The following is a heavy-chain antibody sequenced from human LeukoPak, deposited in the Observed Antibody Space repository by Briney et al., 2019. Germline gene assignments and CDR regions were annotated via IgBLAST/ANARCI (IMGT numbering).Heavy chain of an antibody. J-gene: IGHJ4*02. CDR3: AKDQRFGDLDDY. Sequence: QPGGSLTLSCAASGFIFNNYAMSWVRQAPGKGLEWVSSISGTGATTYYADSVKGRFAISRDNSKNTLYLQMSSLRAEDTAVYYCAKDQRFGDLDDYRGQGTLVTVSS. D-gene: IGHD3-10*01. CDR1: GFIFNNYA. CDR2: ISGTGATT. V-gene: IGHV3-23*01.